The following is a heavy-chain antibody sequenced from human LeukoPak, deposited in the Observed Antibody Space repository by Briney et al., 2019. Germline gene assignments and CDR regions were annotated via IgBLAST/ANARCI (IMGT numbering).Heavy chain of an antibody. J-gene: IGHJ4*02. D-gene: IGHD3-22*01. CDR1: GYRFSNYR. Sequence: GESLKISCKGSGYRFSNYRLAWVRQMPGKGLEWMGITYPGDSETTYSPSFQGHVTISADKSVTTAYLQWSSLKASDTAMYYCARLDEGSYYDGYGYNFWGQGTLVTVSS. CDR3: ARLDEGSYYDGYGYNF. CDR2: TYPGDSET. V-gene: IGHV5-51*01.